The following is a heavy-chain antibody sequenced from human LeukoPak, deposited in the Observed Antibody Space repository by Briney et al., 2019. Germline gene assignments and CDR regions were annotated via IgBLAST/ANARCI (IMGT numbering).Heavy chain of an antibody. Sequence: GGSLRLSCAASGFTFSSYEMHWVRQAPGKGLEWVSYISTSGTTIYYADSVKGRFTISRDNAENSLHLQMNSLRAEDTAVYYCARAGGSGSYYDFDYWGQGSLVTVSS. CDR2: ISTSGTTI. D-gene: IGHD3-10*01. J-gene: IGHJ4*02. V-gene: IGHV3-48*03. CDR3: ARAGGSGSYYDFDY. CDR1: GFTFSSYE.